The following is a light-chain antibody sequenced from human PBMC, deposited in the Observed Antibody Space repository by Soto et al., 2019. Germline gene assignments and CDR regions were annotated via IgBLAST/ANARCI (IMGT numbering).Light chain of an antibody. V-gene: IGKV3-15*01. CDR3: QQYNNWPLT. Sequence: EIVRTQSPATLPLSPGERATPSARASQSVTIYLAWYQQKLGQAPRFXIFGASSRETGIPARFSGSGSGTEFTLTISSLESEDFEVYDCQQYNNWPLTFGQGTKVDIK. CDR1: QSVTIY. CDR2: GAS. J-gene: IGKJ1*01.